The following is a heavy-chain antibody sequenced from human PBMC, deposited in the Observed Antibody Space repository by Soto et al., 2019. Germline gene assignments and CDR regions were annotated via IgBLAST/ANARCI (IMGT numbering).Heavy chain of an antibody. D-gene: IGHD3-3*01. CDR1: GYNFSGCW. CDR3: ARGGVSTRTFDY. Sequence: PVESLKISCKGSGYNFSGCWIALGLEMPGKVLELMGIIYPSDSDTRYRPSFQGQVTISAYKSISSAYLQWSSLRASDTAMYYCARGGVSTRTFDYWGQGTPVTVSS. V-gene: IGHV5-51*01. J-gene: IGHJ4*02. CDR2: IYPSDSDT.